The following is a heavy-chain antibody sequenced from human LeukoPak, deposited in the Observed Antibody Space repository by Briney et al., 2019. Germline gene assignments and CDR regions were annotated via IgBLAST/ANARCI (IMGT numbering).Heavy chain of an antibody. J-gene: IGHJ6*02. CDR2: ISYDGSNK. Sequence: GRSLRLSCAASGFTFSSYGMHWVRQAPGKGLEWVAVISYDGSNKYYADSVKGRFTISRDNSKNTLYLQMNSLRAEDTAVYYCAKPSGSYYYYYGMDVWGQGTTVTVSS. D-gene: IGHD1-26*01. CDR3: AKPSGSYYYYYGMDV. V-gene: IGHV3-30*18. CDR1: GFTFSSYG.